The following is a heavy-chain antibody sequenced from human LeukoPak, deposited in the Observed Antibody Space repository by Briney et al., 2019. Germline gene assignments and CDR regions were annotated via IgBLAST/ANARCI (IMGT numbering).Heavy chain of an antibody. J-gene: IGHJ5*02. Sequence: SETLSLTCTVSGGSISGYYWSWIRQPPGKGLEWIGYIYYSGTTIYNPSLKSRLTISLDTSMNQFSLNLSSVTAADTAVYYCARDSGIAAAGTGNWFDPWGQGTLVTVSS. CDR3: ARDSGIAAAGTGNWFDP. CDR1: GGSISGYY. D-gene: IGHD6-13*01. V-gene: IGHV4-59*12. CDR2: IYYSGTT.